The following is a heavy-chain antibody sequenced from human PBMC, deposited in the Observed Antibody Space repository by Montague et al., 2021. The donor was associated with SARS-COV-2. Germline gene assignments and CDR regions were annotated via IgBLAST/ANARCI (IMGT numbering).Heavy chain of an antibody. Sequence: SETLSLTCAVYGGSFSGYDWTWIRQSPGKGLEWIGEINQSGSAKYKPSLKGRVTISVDTSKNQFSLKVNSVTAADTAVYYCARHYSATLPAVYWGQGTLVTVSS. CDR3: ARHYSATLPAVY. CDR2: INQSGSA. CDR1: GGSFSGYD. D-gene: IGHD2-15*01. J-gene: IGHJ4*02. V-gene: IGHV4-34*01.